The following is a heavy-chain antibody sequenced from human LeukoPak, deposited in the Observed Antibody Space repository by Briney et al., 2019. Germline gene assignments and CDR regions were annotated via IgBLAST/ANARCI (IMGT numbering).Heavy chain of an antibody. J-gene: IGHJ4*02. Sequence: GGSLRLSCAASGFDFSAYEMNWVRQAPGKGLEWVSYFAGSDTTTYYADSVKGRFTISRDNAKNSLYLQMNSLRAEDTALYYCATLGYHLDSWGQGTLVTVSS. V-gene: IGHV3-48*03. D-gene: IGHD3-22*01. CDR1: GFDFSAYE. CDR2: FAGSDTTT. CDR3: ATLGYHLDS.